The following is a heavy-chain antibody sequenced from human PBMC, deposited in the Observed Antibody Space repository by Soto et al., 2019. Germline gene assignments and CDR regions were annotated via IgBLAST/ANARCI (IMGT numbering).Heavy chain of an antibody. CDR1: GFTFSSYS. V-gene: IGHV3-48*02. Sequence: EVQLVESGGGLVQPRGSLRLSCAASGFTFSSYSMNWVRQAPGKGLEWVSYISSSSSTIYYADSVKGRFTISRDNAKNSLYLQMNSLRDEDTAVYYCAREIPSRGAGWFDPWGQGTLVTVSS. CDR3: AREIPSRGAGWFDP. CDR2: ISSSSSTI. J-gene: IGHJ5*02. D-gene: IGHD3-10*01.